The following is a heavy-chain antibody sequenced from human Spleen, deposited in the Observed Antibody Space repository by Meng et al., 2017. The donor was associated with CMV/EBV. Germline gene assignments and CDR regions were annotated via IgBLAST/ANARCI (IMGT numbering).Heavy chain of an antibody. CDR3: ATSRHYCSTNTCYTYLDY. J-gene: IGHJ4*02. V-gene: IGHV1-69*02. CDR2: IIPIVGIT. CDR1: GGTFSSYT. D-gene: IGHD2-2*02. Sequence: SVKVSCKASGGTFSSYTISWVRQAPGQGLEWMGRIIPIVGITNYAQKFQGRVTITADKSTSTAYMELSSLRSEDTALYHCATSRHYCSTNTCYTYLDYWGQGTLVPSPQ.